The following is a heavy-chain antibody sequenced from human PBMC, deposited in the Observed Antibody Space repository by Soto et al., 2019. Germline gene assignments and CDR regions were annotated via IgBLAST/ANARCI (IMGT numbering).Heavy chain of an antibody. CDR2: IYYSGST. V-gene: IGHV4-61*01. CDR1: GGSVSSGSYY. D-gene: IGHD2-15*01. CDR3: ARSRRWSYDY. J-gene: IGHJ4*02. Sequence: QVQLQDSGPGLVKPSETLSLTCTVSGGSVSSGSYYWSWIRQPPGKGLEWIGYIYYSGSTNYNPSLSSRVTIAVDASKNQFSLKLSSVNAADTAVYYCARSRRWSYDYWGQGTLVTVSS.